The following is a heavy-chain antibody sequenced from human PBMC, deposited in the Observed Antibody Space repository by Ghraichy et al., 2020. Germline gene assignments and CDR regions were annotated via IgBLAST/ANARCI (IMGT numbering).Heavy chain of an antibody. CDR3: AKVMEQFGPPPHYILDV. Sequence: SETLSLTCVVSGGSISSSNWWSWIRQSPEKGLEWIGEIPQSGTINNNPSLRSRLILSADSSKNHPSLNLKSVTAADTAVYYCAKVMEQFGPPPHYILDVWGLGTTVNVPS. CDR1: GGSISSSNW. D-gene: IGHD2/OR15-2a*01. V-gene: IGHV4-4*02. CDR2: IPQSGTI. J-gene: IGHJ6*02.